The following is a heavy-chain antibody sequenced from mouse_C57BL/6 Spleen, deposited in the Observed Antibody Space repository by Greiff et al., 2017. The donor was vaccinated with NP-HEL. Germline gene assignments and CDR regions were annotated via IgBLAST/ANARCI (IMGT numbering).Heavy chain of an antibody. CDR3: AREGRYTGPFDY. V-gene: IGHV1-55*01. J-gene: IGHJ2*01. CDR2: IYPGSGST. D-gene: IGHD2-12*01. Sequence: QVQLQQPGAELVKPGASVKMSCKASGYTFTSYWITWVKQRPGQGLEWIGDIYPGSGSTNYNEKFKSKATLTVDTSSSTAYMQLSSLTSEDSAVYYCAREGRYTGPFDYWGQGTTLTVSS. CDR1: GYTFTSYW.